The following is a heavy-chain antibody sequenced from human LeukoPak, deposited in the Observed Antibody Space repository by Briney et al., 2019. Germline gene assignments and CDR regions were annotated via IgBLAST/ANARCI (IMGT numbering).Heavy chain of an antibody. CDR1: GFTFSRYS. V-gene: IGHV3-48*02. CDR3: ARDQWDYYDSSIDY. J-gene: IGHJ4*02. Sequence: GGSLRLSCAASGFTFSRYSMNWVRQAPGKGLEWVSYISSSSTKYYTDSVKGRFTISRDNAKNSLYLQMNSLRDEDTAVYYCARDQWDYYDSSIDYWGQGTLVTVSS. CDR2: ISSSSTK. D-gene: IGHD3-22*01.